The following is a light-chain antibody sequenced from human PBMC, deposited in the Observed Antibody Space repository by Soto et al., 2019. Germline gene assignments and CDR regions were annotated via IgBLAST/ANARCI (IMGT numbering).Light chain of an antibody. V-gene: IGLV4-69*01. CDR1: SGHSSNA. CDR3: QTWGTGFAV. CDR2: VNSDGSH. Sequence: QPVLSQSPSASASLGASVKLTCTLSSGHSSNAITWHQQQPEKGPRYLMKVNSDGSHTKGDGIPDRFSGSSSGAERYLTISSLQSEDEADYYCQTWGTGFAVFGGGTQLTVL. J-gene: IGLJ7*01.